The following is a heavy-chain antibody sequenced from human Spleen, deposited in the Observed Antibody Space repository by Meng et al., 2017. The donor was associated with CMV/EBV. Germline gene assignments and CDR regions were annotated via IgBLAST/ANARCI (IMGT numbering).Heavy chain of an antibody. D-gene: IGHD2-15*01. CDR3: VRSSKSLRDFDY. Sequence: ASGFTFSAHYMAWVRQAPGKGLEWVGRTRNKANSYTTEYAASVKGRVTISRDDSKNSLYLQMNSLKTEDTAVYYCVRSSKSLRDFDYWGQGTLVTVSS. CDR1: GFTFSAHY. V-gene: IGHV3-72*01. J-gene: IGHJ4*02. CDR2: TRNKANSYTT.